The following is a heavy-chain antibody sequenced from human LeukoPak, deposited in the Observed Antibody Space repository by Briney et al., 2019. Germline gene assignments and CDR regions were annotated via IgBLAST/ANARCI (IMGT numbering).Heavy chain of an antibody. D-gene: IGHD3-22*01. CDR2: IKSKTDGGTT. J-gene: IGHJ4*02. CDR1: GIAFSNAG. CDR3: TKDGGGSYDSSGYYY. V-gene: IGHV3-15*01. Sequence: GGPLRLPCGAPGIAFSNAGMSWVRQSPGKGRDWLGRIKSKTDGGTTDYAAPVKGRFTISRDDSKNTLYLQMNSLKTEDTAVYSCTKDGGGSYDSSGYYYWGQGALVTVSS.